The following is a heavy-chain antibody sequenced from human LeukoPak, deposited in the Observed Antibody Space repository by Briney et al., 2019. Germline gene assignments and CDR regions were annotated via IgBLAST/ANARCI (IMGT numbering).Heavy chain of an antibody. J-gene: IGHJ4*02. CDR3: AKGGQNFDFWRFDY. CDR2: ISGSGGST. CDR1: GVTFSTYS. V-gene: IGHV3-23*01. D-gene: IGHD3-3*01. Sequence: YPGGSLRLSCSASGVTFSTYSMNWVRQTPGKGLMWVSSISGSGGSTYYAESVKGRFSISRDNSKKMMYLQMHSLRADDTAVYYCAKGGQNFDFWRFDYWGQGILVTVSS.